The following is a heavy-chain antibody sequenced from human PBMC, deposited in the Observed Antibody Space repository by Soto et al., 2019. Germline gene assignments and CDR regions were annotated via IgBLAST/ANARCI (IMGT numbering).Heavy chain of an antibody. CDR3: ARLYCSGGSCFPYYYYYYYMDV. J-gene: IGHJ6*03. D-gene: IGHD2-15*01. CDR2: IYYSGST. CDR1: GGSISSSSYY. Sequence: PSETLSLTCTVSGGSISSSSYYWGWIRQPPGKGLEWIGSIYYSGSTYYNPSLKSRVTISVDTSKNQFSLKLSSVTAADTAVYYCARLYCSGGSCFPYYYYYYYMDVWGKGTTVTVSS. V-gene: IGHV4-39*01.